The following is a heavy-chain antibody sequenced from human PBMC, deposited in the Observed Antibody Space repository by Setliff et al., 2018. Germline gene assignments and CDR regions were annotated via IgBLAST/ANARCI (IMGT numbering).Heavy chain of an antibody. Sequence: LSLTCTVSGGSIINSYYWGWVRQTPGKGLEWIAEINPSGTTNYIPSLKSRLTISVDTSKRQFSLKLNSVTAADTAVYYCRFWSYVYKNDYWAQGTLVTVSS. CDR3: RFWSYVYKNDY. CDR2: INPSGTT. J-gene: IGHJ4*02. CDR1: GGSIINSYY. D-gene: IGHD3-16*01. V-gene: IGHV4-4*02.